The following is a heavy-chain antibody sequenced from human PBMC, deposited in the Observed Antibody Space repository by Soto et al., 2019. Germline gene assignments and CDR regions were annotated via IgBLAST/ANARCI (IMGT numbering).Heavy chain of an antibody. J-gene: IGHJ5*02. CDR2: IYHSGST. CDR3: ARAWSSTSFERGDWFDP. D-gene: IGHD2-2*01. CDR1: GGSISSSNW. V-gene: IGHV4-4*02. Sequence: SETLSLTCAVSGGSISSSNWWSWVRQPPGKGLEWIGEIYHSGSTNYNPSLKSRVTISVDKSKNQFSLKLSSVTAADTAVYYCARAWSSTSFERGDWFDPWGQGTLVTV.